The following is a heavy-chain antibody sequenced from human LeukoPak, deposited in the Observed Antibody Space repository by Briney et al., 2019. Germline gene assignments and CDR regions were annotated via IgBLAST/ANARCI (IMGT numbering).Heavy chain of an antibody. CDR1: GFTFSSYV. CDR2: ISGSGDST. CDR3: AKGSGYLFDY. D-gene: IGHD5-12*01. V-gene: IGHV3-23*01. J-gene: IGHJ4*02. Sequence: GGSLRLSCAASGFTFSSYVMRWVRQAPGKGLEWVSTISGSGDSTFHADSVKGRFTISRDNSKNTLYLQMNSLRAEGTAVYYCAKGSGYLFDYWGQGTLVTVPS.